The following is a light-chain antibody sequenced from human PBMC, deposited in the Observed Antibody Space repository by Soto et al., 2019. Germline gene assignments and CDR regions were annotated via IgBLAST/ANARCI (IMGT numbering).Light chain of an antibody. CDR2: DVS. J-gene: IGKJ1*01. Sequence: DIQMTQSAASLSASVVDVVTITFVASQSISRVLAWYQQKPGKAPKLLIYDVSSLESGVPSRFSGSGSGTEFTLAISSLQPDDFATYYCQQYNSYPWTFGQGTKV. CDR3: QQYNSYPWT. V-gene: IGKV1-5*01. CDR1: QSISRV.